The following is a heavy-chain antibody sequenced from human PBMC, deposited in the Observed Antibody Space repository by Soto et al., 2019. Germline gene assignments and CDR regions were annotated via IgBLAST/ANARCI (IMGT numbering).Heavy chain of an antibody. CDR2: IKQDGSEK. CDR1: GFTFSSYW. V-gene: IGHV3-7*01. J-gene: IGHJ6*03. Sequence: GGSLRLSCVASGFTFSSYWMSWVRQAPGKGLEWVANIKQDGSEKYYVDSVKGRFTISRDNAKNSLYLQMNSLRAEDTAVYYCASGARRGYYYYYMDVWGKGTTVTVSS. CDR3: ASGARRGYYYYYMDV. D-gene: IGHD3-10*01.